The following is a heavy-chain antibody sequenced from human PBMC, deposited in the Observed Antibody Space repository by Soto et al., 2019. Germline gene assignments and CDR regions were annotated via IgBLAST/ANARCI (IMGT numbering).Heavy chain of an antibody. J-gene: IGHJ6*03. CDR2: IYYSGST. CDR1: GGSTSSYY. Sequence: LSLTCTVSGGSTSSYYWSWIRQPPGKEMEWIGYIYYSGSTNYNPSLKSRVTISVDTSKIQFSLKLSSVTAADTAVYYCAGDIVDPRYSSSWSYYYYMDVWGKGTTVTVSS. D-gene: IGHD6-13*01. V-gene: IGHV4-59*01. CDR3: AGDIVDPRYSSSWSYYYYMDV.